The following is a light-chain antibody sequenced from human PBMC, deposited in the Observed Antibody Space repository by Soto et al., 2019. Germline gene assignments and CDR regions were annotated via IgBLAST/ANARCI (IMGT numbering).Light chain of an antibody. CDR3: QQTYSTPPT. Sequence: DIQMTQSPSSLSASVGDRVTITCRASQSISSYLNWYQQKPGKAPKLLIYAASTLQSGVPSRFSGIGSGTDFTLTISNLQPEDFATYYCQQTYSTPPTFGHGTKVEIK. CDR2: AAS. CDR1: QSISSY. V-gene: IGKV1-39*01. J-gene: IGKJ1*01.